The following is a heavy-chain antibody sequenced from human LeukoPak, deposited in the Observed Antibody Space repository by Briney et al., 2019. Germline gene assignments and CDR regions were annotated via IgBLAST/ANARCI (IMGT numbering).Heavy chain of an antibody. CDR1: GGSISSYY. Sequence: SETLSLTCTVSGGSISSYYWSWIRQPPGKGLEWIGYIYYSGSTYYNPSLKSRVTISVDTSKNQFSLKLSSVTAADTAVYYCARLIWFGEANDYWGQGTLVTVSS. CDR3: ARLIWFGEANDY. V-gene: IGHV4-59*04. D-gene: IGHD3-10*01. J-gene: IGHJ4*02. CDR2: IYYSGST.